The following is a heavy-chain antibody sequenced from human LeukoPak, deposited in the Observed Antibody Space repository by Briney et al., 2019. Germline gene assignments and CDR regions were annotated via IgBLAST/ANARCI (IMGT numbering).Heavy chain of an antibody. Sequence: ASVKLFCKASGYTFTSYYMHWVRHAPGQGLEWMGIINPSGGSTSYAQKFQGRVTMTRDTSTSKVYMELSSLRSEDTGVYYCARDPSPGDEAAFDIWVQGTMVTVPS. J-gene: IGHJ3*02. V-gene: IGHV1-46*01. CDR2: INPSGGST. CDR3: ARDPSPGDEAAFDI. CDR1: GYTFTSYY. D-gene: IGHD5-24*01.